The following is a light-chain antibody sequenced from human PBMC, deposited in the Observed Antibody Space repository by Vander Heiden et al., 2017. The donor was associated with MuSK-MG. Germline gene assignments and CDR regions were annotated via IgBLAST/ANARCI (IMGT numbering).Light chain of an antibody. CDR3: QQLSNWPPFT. J-gene: IGKJ5*01. Sequence: EIVLTQSPGTRSLSPGDRATLSCRASQSVNTFLDWYQQRPGQAPRLLIYDASSGSGTDFTLTISSLEPEDFAVYFYQQLSNWPPFTFGQGTRLETK. V-gene: IGKV3-11*01. CDR1: QSVNTF. CDR2: DAS.